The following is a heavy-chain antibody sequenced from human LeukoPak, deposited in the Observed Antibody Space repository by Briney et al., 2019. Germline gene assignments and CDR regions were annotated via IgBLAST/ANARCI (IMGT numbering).Heavy chain of an antibody. CDR2: IYYSGST. Sequence: SETLSLTCTVSGGSISSYYWSWIRQPPGKGLEWIGYIYYSGSTNYNPSLKSRVTISVDTSKNQFSLKLSSVTAADTAVYYCARTDSSGWSTPYYYYYMDVWGKGTTVTVSS. D-gene: IGHD6-19*01. CDR1: GGSISSYY. V-gene: IGHV4-59*08. CDR3: ARTDSSGWSTPYYYYYMDV. J-gene: IGHJ6*03.